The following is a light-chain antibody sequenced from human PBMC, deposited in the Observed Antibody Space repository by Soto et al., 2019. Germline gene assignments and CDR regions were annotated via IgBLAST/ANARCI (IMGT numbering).Light chain of an antibody. CDR1: QSISSW. J-gene: IGKJ1*01. CDR3: QKYNSYWT. CDR2: DAS. Sequence: DIQMTQSPSTLSASVGDRVTITCRARQSISSWLAWYQQKPGKAPKLLIYDASSLESGVPSRFSGSGSGTEFTLTISSLQPDDFATYSCQKYNSYWTFGQGTKVEIK. V-gene: IGKV1-5*01.